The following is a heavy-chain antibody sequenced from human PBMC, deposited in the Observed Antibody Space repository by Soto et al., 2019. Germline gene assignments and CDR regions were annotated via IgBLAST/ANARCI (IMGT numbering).Heavy chain of an antibody. J-gene: IGHJ4*02. CDR1: GFTFSSYG. CDR2: ISYDGSNK. Sequence: GGSLRRACEASGFTFSSYGIHWVRQAPGKWLEWVAVISYDGSNKYYADSVKGRFTISRDNSKNTLYLQMNSLRAEDTAVYYCAKADQESHLISSSSTPYFDYWGQGTLVTVSS. V-gene: IGHV3-30*18. D-gene: IGHD6-6*01. CDR3: AKADQESHLISSSSTPYFDY.